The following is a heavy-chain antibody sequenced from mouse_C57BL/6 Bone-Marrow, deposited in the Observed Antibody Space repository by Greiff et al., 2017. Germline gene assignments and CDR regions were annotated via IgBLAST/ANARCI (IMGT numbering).Heavy chain of an antibody. CDR1: GFTFSSYG. CDR3: ARQALRSGDY. CDR2: ISSGGSYT. J-gene: IGHJ4*01. Sequence: EVQLVESGGDLVKPGGSLKLSCAASGFTFSSYGMSWVRQTPDKRLEWVATISSGGSYTYYPDSVKGRFTLSRDNAKNTLYLQRSRLKSEDTAMYYCARQALRSGDYWGQGTSVTVSS. V-gene: IGHV5-6*01.